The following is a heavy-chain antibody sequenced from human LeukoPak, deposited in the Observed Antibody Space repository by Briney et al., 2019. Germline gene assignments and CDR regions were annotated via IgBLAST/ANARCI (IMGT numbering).Heavy chain of an antibody. CDR2: ISQDGREQ. V-gene: IGHV3-7*04. CDR3: AGGALDY. J-gene: IGHJ4*02. Sequence: GGSLRLSCAASGFTFSDYWMSWVRQSPGQGLEWVAKISQDGREQRFVDSVKGRFTISRDNGKNLLVLQMDRLRAEDTAVYYCAGGALDYWGPGTLVSVSS. CDR1: GFTFSDYW.